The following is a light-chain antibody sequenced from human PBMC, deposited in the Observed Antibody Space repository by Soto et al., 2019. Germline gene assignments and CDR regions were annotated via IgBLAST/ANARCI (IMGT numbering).Light chain of an antibody. V-gene: IGKV1-39*01. J-gene: IGKJ4*01. Sequence: DIQTTQSPSPLSASVGDRFSITCRASQSISSNLNWYQQKPGKAPKLLISTASSLRSGVPSRFSGSGSGTTFILTISSLQPEDFAIYYCQQTYSALSITFGGGTKV. CDR3: QQTYSALSIT. CDR2: TAS. CDR1: QSISSN.